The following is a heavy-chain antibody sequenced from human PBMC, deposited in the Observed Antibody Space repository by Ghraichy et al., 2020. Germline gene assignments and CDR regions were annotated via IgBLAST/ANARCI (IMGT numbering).Heavy chain of an antibody. V-gene: IGHV4-39*01. Sequence: SETLSLTCTVSGGSISSSSYYWGWIRQPPGKGLEWIGSIYYSGSTYYNPSLKSRVTISVDTSKNQFSLKLSSVTAADTAVYYCARLFFSGGNSIAIWGQGTMVTVSS. CDR1: GGSISSSSYY. J-gene: IGHJ3*02. CDR3: ARLFFSGGNSIAI. CDR2: IYYSGST. D-gene: IGHD4-23*01.